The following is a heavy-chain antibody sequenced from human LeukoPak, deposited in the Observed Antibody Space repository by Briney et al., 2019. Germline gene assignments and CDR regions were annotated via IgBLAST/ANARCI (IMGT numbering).Heavy chain of an antibody. Sequence: PSETLSLTCTVSGGSISSGSYYWSWIRQPAGKGLEWIGRIYTSGSTNYSPSLKSRVTISVDMSKNQLSLKLTSVTATDTALYYCARAYCSGGSCPFDYWGQGILVIVSS. J-gene: IGHJ4*02. D-gene: IGHD2-15*01. CDR3: ARAYCSGGSCPFDY. V-gene: IGHV4-61*02. CDR2: IYTSGST. CDR1: GGSISSGSYY.